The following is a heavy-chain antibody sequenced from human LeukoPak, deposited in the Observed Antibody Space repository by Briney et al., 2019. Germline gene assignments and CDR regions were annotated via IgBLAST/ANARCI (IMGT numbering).Heavy chain of an antibody. V-gene: IGHV1-18*01. Sequence: GASVKVSCKASGYTFTSYGISWVRQAPGQGLEWMGWISAYNGNTNYAQKLQGRVTMTTDTSTSTAYMELRSLRSDDTAVYYRATRSRCCSGGSCYNWFDPWGQGTLVTVSS. CDR2: ISAYNGNT. D-gene: IGHD2-15*01. J-gene: IGHJ5*02. CDR1: GYTFTSYG. CDR3: ATRSRCCSGGSCYNWFDP.